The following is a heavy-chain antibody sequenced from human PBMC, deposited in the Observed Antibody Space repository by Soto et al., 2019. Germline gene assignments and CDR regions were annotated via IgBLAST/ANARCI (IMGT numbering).Heavy chain of an antibody. CDR3: ATDLVVAPAGAMKREICYLGKDV. Sequence: SATLSLTCTVSGGSISSGGYYWSWIRQHPGKGLEWIGYIYYSGSTYYNPSLKSRVTISVDTSKNQFSLKLSSVTAADTAVYYCATDLVVAPAGAMKREICYLGKDVWGQGTTVTDSS. J-gene: IGHJ6*02. CDR2: IYYSGST. D-gene: IGHD2-2*01. CDR1: GGSISSGGYY. V-gene: IGHV4-31*03.